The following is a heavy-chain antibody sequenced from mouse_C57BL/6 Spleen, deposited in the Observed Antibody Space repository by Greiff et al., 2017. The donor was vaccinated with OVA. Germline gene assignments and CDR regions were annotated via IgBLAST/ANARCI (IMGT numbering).Heavy chain of an antibody. V-gene: IGHV1-18*01. CDR3: ARRYGSSYEGDYFDD. CDR2: INPNNGGT. CDR1: GYTFTDYN. J-gene: IGHJ2*01. Sequence: EVQLQQSGPELVKPGASVKIPCKASGYTFTDYNMDWVKQSHGKSLEWIGDINPNNGGTIYNQKFKGKATLTVDKSSRTAYMELRILTSEDTAVYYCARRYGSSYEGDYFDDWGQGTTLTVSS. D-gene: IGHD1-1*01.